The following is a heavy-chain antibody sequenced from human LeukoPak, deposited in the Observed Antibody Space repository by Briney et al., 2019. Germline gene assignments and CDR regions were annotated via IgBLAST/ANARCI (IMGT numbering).Heavy chain of an antibody. CDR3: ARRSIVVVTASGSAPGQYAFDI. D-gene: IGHD2-21*02. CDR1: GGSFSGYY. J-gene: IGHJ3*02. V-gene: IGHV4-34*01. CDR2: INHSGST. Sequence: SETLSLTCAVYGGSFSGYYWSWIRQPPGKGLEWIGEINHSGSTNYNPSLKSRVTISVDTSKNQFSLKLSSVTAADTAVYYCARRSIVVVTASGSAPGQYAFDIWGQGTMVTVSS.